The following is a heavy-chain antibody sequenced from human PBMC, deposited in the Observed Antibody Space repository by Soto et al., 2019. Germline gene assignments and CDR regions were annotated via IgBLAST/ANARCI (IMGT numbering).Heavy chain of an antibody. D-gene: IGHD6-13*01. CDR1: GGSFSVYY. V-gene: IGHV4-34*01. CDR3: ARGYSSTGDY. Sequence: SETLSLTCAVYGGSFSVYYWSWIRQPPGKGLEWIGEINHSGSTNYNPSLKSRVTISVDTSKNQFSLKLSSVTATDTAVYYCARGYSSTGDYWGQGTLVTVSS. J-gene: IGHJ4*02. CDR2: INHSGST.